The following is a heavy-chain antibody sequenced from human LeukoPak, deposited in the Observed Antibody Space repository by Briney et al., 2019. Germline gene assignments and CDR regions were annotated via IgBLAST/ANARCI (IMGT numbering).Heavy chain of an antibody. V-gene: IGHV3-7*05. CDR1: GFTFSNYW. CDR2: IKEDGSEK. D-gene: IGHD6-13*01. CDR3: ARGYTNSWSHFDY. Sequence: GGSLRLSCAASGFTFSNYWMTWVRQAPGKGLEWLANIKEDGSEKYYVDSVKGRFTISRDNSKNTLYLQMNNLRADDTAVYYCARGYTNSWSHFDYWGQGTLVTVSS. J-gene: IGHJ4*02.